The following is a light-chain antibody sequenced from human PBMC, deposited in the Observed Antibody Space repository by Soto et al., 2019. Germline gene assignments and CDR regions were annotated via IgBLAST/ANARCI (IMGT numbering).Light chain of an antibody. CDR1: HSVNSY. V-gene: IGKV3-11*01. Sequence: DMVLTQSPSPLLLSPGERATLSCSACHSVNSYVAYHQQTPRHAPRLLIYAASRRAAGIPQSISGSASAEYFLLTITSLPPDDFVYYYCQHYSTHSKTFGQGTKVEIK. CDR3: QHYSTHSKT. CDR2: AAS. J-gene: IGKJ1*01.